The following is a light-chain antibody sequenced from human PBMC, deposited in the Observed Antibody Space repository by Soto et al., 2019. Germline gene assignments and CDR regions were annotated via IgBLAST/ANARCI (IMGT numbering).Light chain of an antibody. J-gene: IGKJ2*01. CDR3: MPALQTPPYT. CDR1: QSLLHSNGYNY. V-gene: IGKV2-28*01. CDR2: LGS. Sequence: DIVMTQSPLSLPVTPGEPASISCRSSQSLLHSNGYNYLDWYLQKPGQSPQLLIYLGSYRASGVPDRFSGSGSGTDFTLKISRVEAEDVGIYYCMPALQTPPYTFGQGTKLEIK.